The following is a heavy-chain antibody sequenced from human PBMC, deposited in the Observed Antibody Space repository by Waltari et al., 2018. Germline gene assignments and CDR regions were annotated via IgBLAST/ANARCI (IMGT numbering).Heavy chain of an antibody. J-gene: IGHJ4*02. D-gene: IGHD2-21*02. Sequence: QLQLQESGPGLVKPSETLSLTCTVSGGSISSSSYYWGWIRQPPGKGLEWIGSIYYSGSTYYNPSLKSRVTTSVDTSKNQFSLKLSSVTAADTAVYYCARRRAYCGGDCYSHLYFDYWGQGTLVTVSS. CDR2: IYYSGST. CDR3: ARRRAYCGGDCYSHLYFDY. CDR1: GGSISSSSYY. V-gene: IGHV4-39*01.